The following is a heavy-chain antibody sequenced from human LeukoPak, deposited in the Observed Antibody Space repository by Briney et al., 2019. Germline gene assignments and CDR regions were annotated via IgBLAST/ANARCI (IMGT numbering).Heavy chain of an antibody. CDR1: GGSFSGYY. V-gene: IGHV4-34*01. D-gene: IGHD3-3*01. Sequence: KPSETLSLTCAVYGGSFSGYYWSWIRQPPGKGLEWIGEINHSGSTNDNPSLKSRVTISVDTSKNQFSLKLSSVTAADTAVYYCARGPRYYDFWSGYHWFDPWGQGTLVTVSS. CDR2: INHSGST. CDR3: ARGPRYYDFWSGYHWFDP. J-gene: IGHJ5*02.